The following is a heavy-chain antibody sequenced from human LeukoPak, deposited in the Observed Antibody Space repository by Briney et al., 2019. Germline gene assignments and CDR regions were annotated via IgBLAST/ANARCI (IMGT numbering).Heavy chain of an antibody. CDR1: GDSVSSNSAA. Sequence: HSQTLSLTCAISGDSVSSNSAAWNWVGQSPSRGLEWLGRTYYRSKWYNDYTLSVKSRITINPDTSKNHFSLHLNSVTPEDTAIYYCARTVGLYYVDYWGPGTLVTVSS. CDR3: ARTVGLYYVDY. D-gene: IGHD1-26*01. J-gene: IGHJ4*02. CDR2: TYYRSKWYN. V-gene: IGHV6-1*01.